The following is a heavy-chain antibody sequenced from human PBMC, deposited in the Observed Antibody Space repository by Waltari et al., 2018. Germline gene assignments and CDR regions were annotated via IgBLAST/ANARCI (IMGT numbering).Heavy chain of an antibody. CDR2: SGGSGVST. D-gene: IGHD3-3*01. J-gene: IGHJ4*02. CDR1: GFSLDSHA. CDR3: AKDDDFWSGYYGV. Sequence: EVQLLESGGGLVQHGGSLSLSCSASGFSLDSHALRWFLRAPGKGVGGVSASGGSGVSTYYAGSVKGRFTISKDNSKKTLYLQMNSLMAEDTAVYYCAKDDDFWSGYYGVWGQGTLVTVSS. V-gene: IGHV3-23*01.